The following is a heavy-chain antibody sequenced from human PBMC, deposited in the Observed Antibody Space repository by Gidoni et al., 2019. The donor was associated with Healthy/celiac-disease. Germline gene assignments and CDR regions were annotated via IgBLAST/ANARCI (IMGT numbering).Heavy chain of an antibody. V-gene: IGHV4-34*01. Sequence: QVQLQQWGAGLLKPSETLSLTCAVYGGSFSGYYWSWIRQPPGKGLEWIGEINHSGSTNYNPSLKSRVTISVDTSKNQFSLKLSSVTAADTAVYYCARGPFYSSSWYSRYYFDYWGQGTLVTVSS. CDR2: INHSGST. CDR3: ARGPFYSSSWYSRYYFDY. D-gene: IGHD6-13*01. CDR1: GGSFSGYY. J-gene: IGHJ4*02.